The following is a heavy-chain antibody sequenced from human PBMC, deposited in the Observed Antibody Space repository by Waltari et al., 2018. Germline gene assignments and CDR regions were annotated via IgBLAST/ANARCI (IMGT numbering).Heavy chain of an antibody. D-gene: IGHD6-19*01. Sequence: EAQLVESGGGLVQPGGSLRLSCEPSGLNFANYWMHWVRQAPGKGLEWVSCIHSDESGAHFAGSVKGRFTISRDDAKNTLYLQMNSLRFEDTALYYCVRDGGVAGIRTFDFWGQGTLVTVSS. CDR1: GLNFANYW. CDR2: IHSDESGA. V-gene: IGHV3-74*01. CDR3: VRDGGVAGIRTFDF. J-gene: IGHJ4*02.